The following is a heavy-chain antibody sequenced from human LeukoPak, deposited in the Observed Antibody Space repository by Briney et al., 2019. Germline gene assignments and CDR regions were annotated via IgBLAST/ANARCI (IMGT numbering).Heavy chain of an antibody. CDR3: ARHGGATMIERFLHAFDI. J-gene: IGHJ3*02. Sequence: NASETLSLTCTVSVGSISSYSWSWIRLPPGQGLEWIGFMYYSGSTNYNPSLTSRVTISTDTSKNQFSLRLSSVTAADTAVYYCARHGGATMIERFLHAFDIWGQGTMVTVSS. V-gene: IGHV4-59*08. D-gene: IGHD3-22*01. CDR2: MYYSGST. CDR1: VGSISSYS.